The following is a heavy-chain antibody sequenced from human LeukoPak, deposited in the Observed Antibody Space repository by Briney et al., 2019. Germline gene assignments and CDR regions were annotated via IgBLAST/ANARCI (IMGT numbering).Heavy chain of an antibody. D-gene: IGHD2-15*01. CDR1: GGTFSIYA. CDR3: ARSGREDPGWYYFDY. CDR2: IIPIFGTA. Sequence: SSVKVSCKASGGTFSIYAISWVRQAPGQGLEWMGGIIPIFGTANYAQKFQGRVTITADESTSTAYMELSSLRSEDTAVYYCARSGREDPGWYYFDYWGQGTLVTVSS. V-gene: IGHV1-69*01. J-gene: IGHJ4*02.